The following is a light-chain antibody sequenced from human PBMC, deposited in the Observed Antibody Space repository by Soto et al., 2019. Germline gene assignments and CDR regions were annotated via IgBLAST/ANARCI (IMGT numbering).Light chain of an antibody. Sequence: EIVLTQSPATLSLSPGERATLSCRASQSVRSYLAWYQQKPGQAPRLLIYDASSRATGIPARFSGSGSGTDFSLTISSLEPEDFAIYYCQQRSDWPVTFGHGTKVEIK. J-gene: IGKJ1*01. V-gene: IGKV3-11*01. CDR3: QQRSDWPVT. CDR2: DAS. CDR1: QSVRSY.